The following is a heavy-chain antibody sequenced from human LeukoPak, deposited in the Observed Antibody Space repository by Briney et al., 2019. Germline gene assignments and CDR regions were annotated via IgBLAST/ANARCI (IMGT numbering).Heavy chain of an antibody. CDR2: IKQDGSEK. Sequence: PGGSLRLSCAASGFTFSDYNMNWVRQAPGKGLEWVANIKQDGSEKYYVDSVKGRFTISRDNAKNSLYLQMNSLRAEDTAVYYCARKGGATTYGYYYYYMDVWGKGTTVTISS. D-gene: IGHD1-26*01. CDR3: ARKGGATTYGYYYYYMDV. J-gene: IGHJ6*03. CDR1: GFTFSDYN. V-gene: IGHV3-7*01.